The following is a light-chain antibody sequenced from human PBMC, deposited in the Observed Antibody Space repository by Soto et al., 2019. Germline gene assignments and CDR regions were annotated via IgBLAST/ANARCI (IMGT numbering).Light chain of an antibody. CDR1: AVPKQY. V-gene: IGLV3-25*03. CDR3: QSADSSGTYVV. CDR2: KDS. Sequence: SYELTQPPSVSVAPGQTAWITCSGDAVPKQYGYWYQQKPGQAPVLVIYKDSERPSGIPERFSGFSSGTTVTLTISGVQAEDEADYYCQSADSSGTYVVFGGGTKLTVL. J-gene: IGLJ2*01.